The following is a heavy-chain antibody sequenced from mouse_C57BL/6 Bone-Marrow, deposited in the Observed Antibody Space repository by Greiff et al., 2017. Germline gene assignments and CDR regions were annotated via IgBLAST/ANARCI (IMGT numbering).Heavy chain of an antibody. Sequence: QVQLQQPGAELVKPGASVKLSCKASGYTFTSYWMHWVKQRPGRGLEWIGRIAPNRGGTKYNEKFTSKATLTVAKPSSTAYMLPSSLTSEYYAVYYCAISSYGRTYAMDYWGRGTSVTASS. V-gene: IGHV1-72*01. D-gene: IGHD1-1*01. J-gene: IGHJ4*01. CDR1: GYTFTSYW. CDR3: AISSYGRTYAMDY. CDR2: IAPNRGGT.